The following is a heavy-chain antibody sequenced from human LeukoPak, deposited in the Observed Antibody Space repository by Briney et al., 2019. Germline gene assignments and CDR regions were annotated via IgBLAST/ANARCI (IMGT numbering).Heavy chain of an antibody. CDR2: IIPIFGTA. CDR1: GGTFSSYA. V-gene: IGHV1-69*13. J-gene: IGHJ4*02. D-gene: IGHD3-22*01. Sequence: SVKVSCKASGGTFSSYAISWVRQAPGQGLEWMGGIIPIFGTANYAQKFQGRVTITADESTSTAYMELSSLRSEDTAVYYCARAPTTYYYDSSGYFVYWGQGTLVTASS. CDR3: ARAPTTYYYDSSGYFVY.